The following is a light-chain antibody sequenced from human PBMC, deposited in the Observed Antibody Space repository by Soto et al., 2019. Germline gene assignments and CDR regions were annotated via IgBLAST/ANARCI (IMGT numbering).Light chain of an antibody. Sequence: DIQMTQSPSTPSASLGDRVTITFRASQSISRWLAWHQQKPGKAPKLLIYKASSLESGVPSRFSGSGSGTEFTLTISSLQPDDFATYYCQQYNSYSRTFGQGTKVDIK. CDR1: QSISRW. CDR3: QQYNSYSRT. CDR2: KAS. V-gene: IGKV1-5*03. J-gene: IGKJ1*01.